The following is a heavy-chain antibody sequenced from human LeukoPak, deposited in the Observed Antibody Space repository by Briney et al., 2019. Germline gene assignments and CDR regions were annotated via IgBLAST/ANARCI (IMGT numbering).Heavy chain of an antibody. V-gene: IGHV3-30*02. CDR3: AKDYGWNAIVRATAGFDF. Sequence: GGSLRLSCATSGFAFSSSGMHWVRQAPGEGLEWVAVIWYDGSNEYYADSVKGRFTISRDNSKNTLYPQMNSLRAEDTAVYYCAKDYGWNAIVRATAGFDFWGQGTLVTVSS. J-gene: IGHJ4*02. CDR2: IWYDGSNE. D-gene: IGHD1-26*01. CDR1: GFAFSSSG.